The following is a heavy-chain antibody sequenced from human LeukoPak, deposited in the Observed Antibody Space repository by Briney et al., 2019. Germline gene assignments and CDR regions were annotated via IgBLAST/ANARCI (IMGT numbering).Heavy chain of an antibody. Sequence: PSETLPLTCAVHGGSFSGYYWSWIRQPPGKGLEWIGEINHSGSTNYNPSLKSRVTISVDTSKNQFSLKLSSVTAADTAVYYCASLRVMTTPFDYWGQGTLVTVSS. CDR1: GGSFSGYY. V-gene: IGHV4-34*01. CDR2: INHSGST. CDR3: ASLRVMTTPFDY. J-gene: IGHJ4*02. D-gene: IGHD4-17*01.